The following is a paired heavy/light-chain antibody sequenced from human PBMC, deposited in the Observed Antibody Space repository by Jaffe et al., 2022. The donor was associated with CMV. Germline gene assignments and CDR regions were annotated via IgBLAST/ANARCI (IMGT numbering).Light chain of an antibody. J-gene: IGLJ3*02. V-gene: IGLV1-44*01. CDR3: AAWDDSLNVHWV. CDR2: NNN. Sequence: QSVLTQPPSASGTPGQRVTISCSGSSSNIGSNTVNWYQQLPGTAPKLLIYNNNQRPSGVPDRFSGSKSGTSASLAISGLQSEDEADYYCAAWDDSLNVHWVFGGGTKLTVL. CDR1: SSNIGSNT.
Heavy chain of an antibody. Sequence: QLQLQESGPGLVKPSETLSLTCTVSGGSISSSSYYWGWIRQPPGKGLEWIGSFYYSVGPYYNPSLKSRVTISVDTSKNQFSLKLTSVTAADTAVYYCATIPEDYNGAPPWGQGTLVTVSS. CDR1: GGSISSSSYY. J-gene: IGHJ5*02. V-gene: IGHV4-39*01. D-gene: IGHD4-4*01. CDR2: FYYSVGP. CDR3: ATIPEDYNGAPP.